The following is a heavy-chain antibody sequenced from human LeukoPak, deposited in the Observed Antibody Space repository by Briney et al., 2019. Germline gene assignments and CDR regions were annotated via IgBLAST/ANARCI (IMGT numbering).Heavy chain of an antibody. D-gene: IGHD6-13*01. CDR3: ARLRYSSSWSDY. CDR1: GYSFTSYW. CDR2: IFPGESDT. V-gene: IGHV5-51*01. J-gene: IGHJ4*02. Sequence: GESLKISCKGSGYSFTSYWIGWVRQMPGKGLEWMGIIFPGESDTRYSPSFQRQVTTSADKSISTAYLQWSSLKASDTAMYYCARLRYSSSWSDYWGQGTLVTVSS.